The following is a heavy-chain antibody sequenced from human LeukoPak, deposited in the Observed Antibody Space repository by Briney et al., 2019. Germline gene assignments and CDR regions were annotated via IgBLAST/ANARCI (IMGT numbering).Heavy chain of an antibody. CDR1: GFTFSSYS. D-gene: IGHD3-10*01. V-gene: IGHV3-21*01. CDR3: ARDRDKGAFDI. CDR2: ISSSSSYI. J-gene: IGHJ3*02. Sequence: GGSLRLSCAASGFTFSSYSMNWVRQAPGKGLEWVSSISSSSSYIYYADSVKGRFTISRDNAKNSLYLQMNSLRAEDTAVYYCARDRDKGAFDIWGQGTMVTVSS.